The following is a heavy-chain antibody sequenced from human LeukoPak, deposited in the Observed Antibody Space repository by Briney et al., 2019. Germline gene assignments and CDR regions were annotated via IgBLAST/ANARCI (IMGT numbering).Heavy chain of an antibody. CDR1: GGPVSSSSFY. Sequence: SETLSLTCIVSGGPVSSSSFYWGWIRQPPGKGLEWIGSIYHSGSTYYNPSLKSRVTISVETSKNQFSLKLSAVTAADTAVYYCARLSGDGYAPGYWGQGTLVTVSS. CDR2: IYHSGST. V-gene: IGHV4-39*01. CDR3: ARLSGDGYAPGY. D-gene: IGHD5-24*01. J-gene: IGHJ4*02.